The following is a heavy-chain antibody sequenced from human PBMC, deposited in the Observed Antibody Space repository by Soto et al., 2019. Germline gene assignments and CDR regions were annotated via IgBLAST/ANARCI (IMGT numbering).Heavy chain of an antibody. CDR2: VHYSGSS. V-gene: IGHV4-31*03. J-gene: IGHJ6*02. CDR1: GGSISIIGYY. D-gene: IGHD3-22*01. Sequence: PSETLSLTCTVSGGSISIIGYYWSWFRQHPGKGLECIGYVHYSGSSYYNPSLKSRVSMSVYTSKNQFSLKLSSLTAADTAVYYCARDSAHNSGPTYYYGIDVWGQGTTVTVSS. CDR3: ARDSAHNSGPTYYYGIDV.